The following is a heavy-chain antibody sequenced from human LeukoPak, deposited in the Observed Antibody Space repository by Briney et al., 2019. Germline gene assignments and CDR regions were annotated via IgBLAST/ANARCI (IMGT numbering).Heavy chain of an antibody. V-gene: IGHV3-64*01. J-gene: IGHJ3*02. CDR3: ARGATRDDAFDI. CDR2: ISSNGGST. Sequence: GGSLRLSCAASGFTFSSYAMHWVRQAPGKGLGYVSAISSNGGSTYYANSVKGRFTISRDNSKNTLYLQMGSLRAEDMAVYYCARGATRDDAFDIWGQGTMVTVSS. CDR1: GFTFSSYA.